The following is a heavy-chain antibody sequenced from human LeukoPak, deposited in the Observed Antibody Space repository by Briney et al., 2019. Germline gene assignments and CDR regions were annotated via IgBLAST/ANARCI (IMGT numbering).Heavy chain of an antibody. D-gene: IGHD2-8*01. CDR3: ARARRYCTNGVCYTWGNWFDA. V-gene: IGHV4-38-2*01. CDR2: IMQSGST. CDR1: GYSISSGYY. J-gene: IGHJ5*02. Sequence: SETLSLTCAVSGYSISSGYYWGWILQPPGKGVEWIWEIMQSGSTNYNPSRTSRVTISVDASKNQFFPKLSSVAAADTAVYYSARARRYCTNGVCYTWGNWFDAWGQGTLVTVSS.